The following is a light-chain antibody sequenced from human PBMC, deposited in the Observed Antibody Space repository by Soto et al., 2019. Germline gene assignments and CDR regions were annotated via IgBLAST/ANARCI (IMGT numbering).Light chain of an antibody. V-gene: IGKV3-11*01. Sequence: EIVLTQSPATLSLSPGERATLSCRASQSVSSYLAWYQQKPGQAPRLLIYDASNRATGIPARFSGSGSGTDFTLTISSLEPEDFAVYYCQQRSNWPPVMYTFGQGTKREIK. CDR3: QQRSNWPPVMYT. CDR2: DAS. J-gene: IGKJ2*01. CDR1: QSVSSY.